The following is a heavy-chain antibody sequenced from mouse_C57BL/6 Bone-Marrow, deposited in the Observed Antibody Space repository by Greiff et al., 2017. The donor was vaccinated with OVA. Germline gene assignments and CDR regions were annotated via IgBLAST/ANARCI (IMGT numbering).Heavy chain of an antibody. Sequence: VKLVESGAELARPGASVKLSCKASGYTFTSYGISWVKQRTGQGLEWIGEIYPRSGNTYYNEKFKGKATLTADKSSSTAYMELRSLTSEDSAVYFCDLITTVVADYWGQGTTLTVSS. CDR1: GYTFTSYG. CDR3: DLITTVVADY. J-gene: IGHJ2*01. CDR2: IYPRSGNT. V-gene: IGHV1-81*01. D-gene: IGHD1-1*01.